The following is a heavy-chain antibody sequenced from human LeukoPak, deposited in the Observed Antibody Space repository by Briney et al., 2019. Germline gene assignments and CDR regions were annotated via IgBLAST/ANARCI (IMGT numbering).Heavy chain of an antibody. J-gene: IGHJ4*02. D-gene: IGHD6-13*01. Sequence: GGSLRLSCAAAGFAFSSYSMNWVRQAPGKGLEWVSYISSSETYIYYADSVKGRFTISRDNAKNSLYLQMNSLRAEDTAVYYCAKRGIAAAASFDYWGQGTLVTVSS. CDR2: ISSSETYI. CDR3: AKRGIAAAASFDY. CDR1: GFAFSSYS. V-gene: IGHV3-21*05.